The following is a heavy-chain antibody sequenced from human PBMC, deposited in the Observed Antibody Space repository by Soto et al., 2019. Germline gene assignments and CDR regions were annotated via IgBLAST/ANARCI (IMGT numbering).Heavy chain of an antibody. Sequence: QVQLVQSGAEVKKPGSSVKVSCKASGGTFSSYAISWVRQAPGQGLEWMGGIIPIFGTANYAQKFQGRVTITADESTSTAYMELSSLRSEDTAVYYCARDGGPYWGGDCYPPRGFDPWGQGTLVTVSS. CDR3: ARDGGPYWGGDCYPPRGFDP. CDR2: IIPIFGTA. D-gene: IGHD2-21*02. V-gene: IGHV1-69*01. J-gene: IGHJ5*02. CDR1: GGTFSSYA.